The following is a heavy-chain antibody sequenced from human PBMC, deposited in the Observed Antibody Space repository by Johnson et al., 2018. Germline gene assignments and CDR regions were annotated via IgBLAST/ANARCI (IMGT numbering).Heavy chain of an antibody. Sequence: VQLVESGGGLVQPGRSLRLSCAASGFTFDDYAMHWVRQAPGKGLEWVSGISWNSGSIGYADSVKGRFTISRDNAKNSLYLQMNSRRAEDTALYYCAKHSSAYISLSYFQHWGQGTLVTVSS. D-gene: IGHD3-22*01. V-gene: IGHV3-9*01. J-gene: IGHJ1*01. CDR2: ISWNSGSI. CDR1: GFTFDDYA. CDR3: AKHSSAYISLSYFQH.